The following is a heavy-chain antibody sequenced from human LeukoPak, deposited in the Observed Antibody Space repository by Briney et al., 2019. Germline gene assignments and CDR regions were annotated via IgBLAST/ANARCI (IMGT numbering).Heavy chain of an antibody. CDR1: GGTFSSYA. V-gene: IGHV1-69*04. J-gene: IGHJ6*02. CDR3: ARARSLGEDGPSPGMGV. D-gene: IGHD3-10*01. CDR2: IIPIFGIA. Sequence: ASVKVSCTASGGTFSSYAISWVRQAPGQGLEWMGRIIPIFGIANYAQKFQGRVTITADKSTSTAYMELSSLRSEDTAVYYCARARSLGEDGPSPGMGVWGQGTTVTVSS.